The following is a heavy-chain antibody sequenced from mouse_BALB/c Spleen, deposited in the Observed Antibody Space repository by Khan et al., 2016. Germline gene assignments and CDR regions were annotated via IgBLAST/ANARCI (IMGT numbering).Heavy chain of an antibody. Sequence: VRLQQSGAELVKPGASVKLSCTASGFNIKDTYMHWVKQRPEQGLEWLGRIDPANGNTKYDPKFQGKATITADTSSNTAYLQLSSLTSEDTAVYYCARSNYGNYEEGYTMDYWGQGTSVTVSS. V-gene: IGHV14-3*02. D-gene: IGHD2-1*01. CDR1: GFNIKDTY. J-gene: IGHJ4*01. CDR2: IDPANGNT. CDR3: ARSNYGNYEEGYTMDY.